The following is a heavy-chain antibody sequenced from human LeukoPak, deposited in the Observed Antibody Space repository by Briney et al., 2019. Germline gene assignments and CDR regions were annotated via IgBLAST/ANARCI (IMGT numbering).Heavy chain of an antibody. Sequence: SETLSLTCTVSGGSISSGDYYWGWIRRPPGKGLAWIGYIYYSGSTYYNPSLKSRVTISVDTSKNQFSLKLSSVTAADTAVYYCARVVTIVRGTFDYWGQGTLVTVSS. J-gene: IGHJ4*02. CDR3: ARVVTIVRGTFDY. CDR2: IYYSGST. D-gene: IGHD3-10*01. CDR1: GGSISSGDYY. V-gene: IGHV4-30-4*01.